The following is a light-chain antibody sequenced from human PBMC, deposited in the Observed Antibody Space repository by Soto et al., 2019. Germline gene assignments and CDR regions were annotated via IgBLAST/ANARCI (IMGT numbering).Light chain of an antibody. Sequence: QSVLTQPRSVSGSPGQSVTISCTGTSSDVGGYNYVSWYQQHPGKAPKLMIFDVSKRPSGVPDRFSGSKSANTASLTISGLQAEDEADYYCCSYARSYTSVLGTGPKFTVL. V-gene: IGLV2-11*01. CDR3: CSYARSYTSV. CDR1: SSDVGGYNY. J-gene: IGLJ1*01. CDR2: DVS.